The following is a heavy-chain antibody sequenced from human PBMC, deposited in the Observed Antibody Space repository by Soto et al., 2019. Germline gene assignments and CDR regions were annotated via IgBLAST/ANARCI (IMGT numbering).Heavy chain of an antibody. CDR1: RFTVSNNH. CDR2: FYDDSTT. D-gene: IGHD7-27*01. J-gene: IGHJ4*02. CDR3: ARLSGGPRY. Sequence: EAELVESGGGLIQPGGSLRLSCAASRFTVSNNHMSWVRQAPGKGLEWVSAFYDDSTTSYADSAQGRFTISRDNSKNTLSLQINNLRAEDMAVYYCARLSGGPRYWGQGTLVTVSS. V-gene: IGHV3-53*01.